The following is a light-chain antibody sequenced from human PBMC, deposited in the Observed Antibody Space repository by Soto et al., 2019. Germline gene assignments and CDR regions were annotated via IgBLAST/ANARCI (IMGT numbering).Light chain of an antibody. CDR2: DDS. Sequence: QSVLTQPRSVSGSPGQSVTISCTGTSSDVGGYNYVSWYQQHPGKAPKLMIYDDSKRPSGVPDRFSGSKSGNTASLTISGLQAEDEADYYCSSYAGSYTVLFGGGTKLTVL. J-gene: IGLJ2*01. V-gene: IGLV2-11*01. CDR3: SSYAGSYTVL. CDR1: SSDVGGYNY.